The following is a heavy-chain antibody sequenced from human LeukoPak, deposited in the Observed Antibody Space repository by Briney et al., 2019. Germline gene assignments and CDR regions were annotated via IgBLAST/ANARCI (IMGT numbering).Heavy chain of an antibody. J-gene: IGHJ4*02. D-gene: IGHD4-11*01. CDR2: IKYSGST. CDR3: ARGANSNHPGLDN. CDR1: GGSISSYC. V-gene: IGHV4-59*01. Sequence: SETLSLTCTVSGGSISSYCWSWIRQPPGKGLEWIGYIKYSGSTNYNPSLKSRVTISVDTSKNQVSLKLSSVTAADTAVYYCARGANSNHPGLDNWGQGTLVTVSS.